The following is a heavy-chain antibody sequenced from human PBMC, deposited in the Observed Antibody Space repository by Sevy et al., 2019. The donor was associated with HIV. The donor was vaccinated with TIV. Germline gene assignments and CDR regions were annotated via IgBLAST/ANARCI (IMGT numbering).Heavy chain of an antibody. CDR1: GFTFSSYW. CDR2: IKQEGSEK. CDR3: ARSIVLMVYDKSYYYYGMDV. J-gene: IGHJ6*02. Sequence: GESLKISCAASGFTFSSYWMSWVRQAPGKGLEWVANIKQEGSEKYYVDSVKGRFTISRDNSKNSLYLQMNSLRAEDTGVYYWARSIVLMVYDKSYYYYGMDVWGQGTTVTVS. D-gene: IGHD2-8*01. V-gene: IGHV3-7*01.